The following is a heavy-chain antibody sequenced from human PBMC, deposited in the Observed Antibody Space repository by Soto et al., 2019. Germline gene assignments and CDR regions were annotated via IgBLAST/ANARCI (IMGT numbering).Heavy chain of an antibody. CDR3: AHRSITGTTLNWFDP. J-gene: IGHJ5*02. CDR1: GFSLSTSGVG. V-gene: IGHV2-5*02. D-gene: IGHD1-7*01. Sequence: QITLKESGPTLVKPTQTLTLTCTFSGFSLSTSGVGVGWIRQPPGKALEWLALIYWDDDKRYSPSLKSRLTIXXDXSXXQVVLTMTNMDPVDTATYYCAHRSITGTTLNWFDPWGQGTLVTVSS. CDR2: IYWDDDK.